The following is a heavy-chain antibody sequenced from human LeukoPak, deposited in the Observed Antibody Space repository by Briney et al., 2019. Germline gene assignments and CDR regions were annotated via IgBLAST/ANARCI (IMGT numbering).Heavy chain of an antibody. CDR2: IYHSGST. CDR1: GGSISSSYW. Sequence: PETLSLTCGVSGGSISSSYWWSWVRQPPGKGLEWIGEIYHSGSTNYNPSLKSRVTISVDTSKNQFSLKLSSVTAADTAVYYCARRPLWGSYRYQPYYFDYWGQGTLVTVSS. J-gene: IGHJ4*02. CDR3: ARRPLWGSYRYQPYYFDY. V-gene: IGHV4-4*03. D-gene: IGHD3-16*02.